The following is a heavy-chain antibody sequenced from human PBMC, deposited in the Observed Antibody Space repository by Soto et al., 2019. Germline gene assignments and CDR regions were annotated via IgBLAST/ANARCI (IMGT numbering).Heavy chain of an antibody. J-gene: IGHJ6*02. CDR1: GGSISSGGYS. CDR3: ATQSYSNSGAYYYYAMDV. D-gene: IGHD4-4*01. V-gene: IGHV4-30-2*01. Sequence: LSLTCAVSGGSISSGGYSRSWIRQPPGKGLEWIGYIYQSGSTYYNPSLKSRVTISVDRSRNQFSLKLSSVTAADTAVYFCATQSYSNSGAYYYYAMDVWGQGTTVTVSS. CDR2: IYQSGST.